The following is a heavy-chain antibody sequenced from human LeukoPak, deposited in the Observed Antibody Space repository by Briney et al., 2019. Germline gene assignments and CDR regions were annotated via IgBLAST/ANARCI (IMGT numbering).Heavy chain of an antibody. CDR2: INPNSGGT. Sequence: ASVTVSCKASGYTFTGYYMHWVRQAPGQGLEWVGWINPNSGGTNYAQKFQGRVTMTRDTSISTAYMELSRLRSDDTAVYYCARQGYSGHDYDYWGQGTLVTVSS. CDR3: ARQGYSGHDYDY. V-gene: IGHV1-2*02. CDR1: GYTFTGYY. J-gene: IGHJ4*02. D-gene: IGHD5-12*01.